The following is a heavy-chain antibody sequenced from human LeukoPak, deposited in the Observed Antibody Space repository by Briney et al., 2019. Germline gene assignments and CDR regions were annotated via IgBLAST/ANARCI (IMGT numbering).Heavy chain of an antibody. CDR2: INPSGGST. CDR3: ARDPLTYYDYVLGSQRGYFDY. V-gene: IGHV1-46*01. Sequence: ASVKVSCKASGYTFTSYYMHWVRQAPGQGLEWMGIINPSGGSTSYAQKFQGRVTMTRDTSTSTVYMELSSLRSEDTAVYYCARDPLTYYDYVLGSQRGYFDYWGQGTLVTVSS. D-gene: IGHD3-16*01. J-gene: IGHJ4*02. CDR1: GYTFTSYY.